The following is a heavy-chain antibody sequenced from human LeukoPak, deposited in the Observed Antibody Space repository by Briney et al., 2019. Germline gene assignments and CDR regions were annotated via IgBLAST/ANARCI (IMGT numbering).Heavy chain of an antibody. D-gene: IGHD4-11*01. J-gene: IGHJ4*02. V-gene: IGHV4-39*01. CDR3: ARRDYPYYYDF. CDR2: IYYSGST. Sequence: SETLSLTCTVSGVSISGSSHYWGWIRQPPGKGLEWIGSIYYSGSTNYNPSLKSRVTISVDTSKNQFSLKLSSVTAADTAISYCARRDYPYYYDFWGPGILVTVSS. CDR1: GVSISGSSHY.